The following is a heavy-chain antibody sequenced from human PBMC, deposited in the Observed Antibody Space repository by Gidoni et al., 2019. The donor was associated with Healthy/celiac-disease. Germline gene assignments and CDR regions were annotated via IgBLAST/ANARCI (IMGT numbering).Heavy chain of an antibody. CDR2: IYYSGST. CDR3: ARVMFDDILTGTNYYFDY. V-gene: IGHV4-59*01. J-gene: IGHJ4*02. D-gene: IGHD3-9*01. CDR1: GSISSYY. Sequence: GSISSYYWSWIRQPPGKGLEWIGYIYYSGSTNYNPSLKSRVTISVDTSKNQFSLKLSSVTAADTAVYYCARVMFDDILTGTNYYFDYWGQGTLVTVSS.